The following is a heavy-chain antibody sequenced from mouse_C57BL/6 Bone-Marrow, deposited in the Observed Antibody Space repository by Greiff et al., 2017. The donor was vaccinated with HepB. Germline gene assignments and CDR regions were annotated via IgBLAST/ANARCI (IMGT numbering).Heavy chain of an antibody. D-gene: IGHD2-3*01. J-gene: IGHJ2*01. V-gene: IGHV1-55*01. CDR1: GYTFTSYW. CDR3: ARSDIGDGYSFDY. Sequence: QVQLQQPGAELVKPGASVKMSCKASGYTFTSYWITWVKQRPGQGLEWIGDIYPVSGSTNYNEKFKSKATLTVDTSSSTAYMQLSSLTSEDSAVYYCARSDIGDGYSFDYWGQGTTLTVSS. CDR2: IYPVSGST.